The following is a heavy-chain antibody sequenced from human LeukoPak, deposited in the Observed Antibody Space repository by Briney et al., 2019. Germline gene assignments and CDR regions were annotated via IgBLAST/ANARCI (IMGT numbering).Heavy chain of an antibody. CDR3: VRVCRDYDSSGYHTRFDY. V-gene: IGHV4-30-4*01. CDR1: GCPIRGGAYC. D-gene: IGHD3-22*01. Sequence: SGALSLPCTVPGCPIRGGAYCWRWIRQPPGKGLEWVWYVFYSGSSDYNPSLTSRVTISLDTSRNHFYLKLSSVTAADTAVYYCVRVCRDYDSSGYHTRFDYWGQGTLVTVSS. CDR2: VFYSGSS. J-gene: IGHJ4*02.